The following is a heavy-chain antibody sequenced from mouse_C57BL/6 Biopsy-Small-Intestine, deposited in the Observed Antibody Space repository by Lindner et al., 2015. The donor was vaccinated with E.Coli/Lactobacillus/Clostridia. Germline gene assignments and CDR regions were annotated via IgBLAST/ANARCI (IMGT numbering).Heavy chain of an antibody. J-gene: IGHJ4*01. V-gene: IGHV1-62-2*01. Sequence: VQLQESGPELVKPGASVKLSCKASGYTFTEYAIHWVKQRSGQGLEWIGWFYPGSGSIKYNEKFKDKATLTADKSSSTVYMELSRLTSEDSAVYFCARYEDYYGSSYAMDYWGQGTSVIVSS. D-gene: IGHD1-1*01. CDR1: GYTFTEYA. CDR2: FYPGSGSI. CDR3: ARYEDYYGSSYAMDY.